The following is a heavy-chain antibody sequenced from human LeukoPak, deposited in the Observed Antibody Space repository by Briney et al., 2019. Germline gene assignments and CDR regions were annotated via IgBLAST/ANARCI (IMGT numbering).Heavy chain of an antibody. CDR1: GASISSYY. V-gene: IGHV4-59*01. CDR3: ASRRGGYYDSDGYYNY. J-gene: IGHJ4*02. D-gene: IGHD3-22*01. CDR2: IYYSGNT. Sequence: SETLSLTCTVSGASISSYYWSWIRQPPGKGLEWIGYIYYSGNTNYNPSLKSRVTISVDTSKNQFSLNLSSVTAADTAVYYCASRRGGYYDSDGYYNYWGQGALVTVSS.